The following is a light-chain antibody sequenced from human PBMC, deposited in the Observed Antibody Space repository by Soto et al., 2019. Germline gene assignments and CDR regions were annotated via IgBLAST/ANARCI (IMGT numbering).Light chain of an antibody. CDR3: QKYSSVPL. J-gene: IGKJ3*01. CDR2: AAS. CDR1: QGISNY. V-gene: IGKV1-27*01. Sequence: DIQMTQSPSSLSASVGDRVTITCRASQGISNYIAWYQQKPGKAPKLLIYAASTLQSGVPSRFSGSGSGTDFTLIINSLQHEDVATYSCQKYSSVPLFGPGTKVDIK.